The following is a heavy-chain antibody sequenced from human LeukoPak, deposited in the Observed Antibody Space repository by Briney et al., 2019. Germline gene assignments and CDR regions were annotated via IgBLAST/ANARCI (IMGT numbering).Heavy chain of an antibody. CDR2: FDPEDGET. Sequence: ASVKVSCKVSGYTLTELSMHWVRQAPGKGLEWMGGFDPEDGETIYAQKFQGRVTMTEDTSTDTAYMELSSLRSEDTAVYYCAKISAPYGDRPLIDYWGQGTLVTVSS. V-gene: IGHV1-24*01. CDR3: AKISAPYGDRPLIDY. CDR1: GYTLTELS. J-gene: IGHJ4*02. D-gene: IGHD4-17*01.